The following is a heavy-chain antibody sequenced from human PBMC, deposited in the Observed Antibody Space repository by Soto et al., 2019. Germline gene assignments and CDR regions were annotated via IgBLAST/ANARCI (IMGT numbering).Heavy chain of an antibody. V-gene: IGHV3-66*01. Sequence: EEQLVESGGSLDQLGGSLRLSCADYGFIASEKPMSWVRQAPGEGLGWVSTIYSTYGRSRTGYARSVEGRFTITRANSKNPLCLQMNTWRAEDTAVYYCARADRSAFEVWGQGAMVIVSS. CDR2: IYSTYGRSRT. CDR3: ARADRSAFEV. CDR1: GFIASEKP. J-gene: IGHJ3*01.